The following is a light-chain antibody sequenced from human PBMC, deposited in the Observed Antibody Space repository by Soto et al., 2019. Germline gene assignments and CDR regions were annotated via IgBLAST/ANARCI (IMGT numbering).Light chain of an antibody. CDR3: QKYNSAPWT. Sequence: DIQMTQSPSSLSASVGDRVTITCRASQGISNYLAWYQQKPGKVPKLLIYAASTLQSGVPSRFSGSGSGTDFFLTISSPQPEDVATYYCQKYNSAPWTFGQGSKVEIK. J-gene: IGKJ1*01. V-gene: IGKV1-27*01. CDR2: AAS. CDR1: QGISNY.